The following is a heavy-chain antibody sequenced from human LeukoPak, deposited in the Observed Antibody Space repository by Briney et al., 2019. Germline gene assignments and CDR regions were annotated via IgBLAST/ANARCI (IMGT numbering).Heavy chain of an antibody. CDR3: AKEYYDSSGCLDY. J-gene: IGHJ4*02. V-gene: IGHV3-33*06. CDR1: GFTFSSYG. CDR2: IWYDGSNK. D-gene: IGHD3-22*01. Sequence: PGGSLRLSCAASGFTFSSYGMHWVRQAPGKRLEWVAVIWYDGSNKYYADSVKGRFSISRDNSKNTLYLQMNSLRAEDTAVYYCAKEYYDSSGCLDYWGQGTLVTVSS.